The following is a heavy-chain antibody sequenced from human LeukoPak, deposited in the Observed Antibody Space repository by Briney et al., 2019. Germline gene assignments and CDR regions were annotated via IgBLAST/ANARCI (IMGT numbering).Heavy chain of an antibody. J-gene: IGHJ3*02. V-gene: IGHV1-8*01. D-gene: IGHD5-24*01. Sequence: ASVKVSCKASGYTFTSYDINWVRQATGQGLEWMGWMNPNSGNTGYAQKFQGRVTITRTTSISTAYMELSSLRSEDTAVYYCARASGRDGYFDAFDIWGQGTMVTVSS. CDR1: GYTFTSYD. CDR2: MNPNSGNT. CDR3: ARASGRDGYFDAFDI.